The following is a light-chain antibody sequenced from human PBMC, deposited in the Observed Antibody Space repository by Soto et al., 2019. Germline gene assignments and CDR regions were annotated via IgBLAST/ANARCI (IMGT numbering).Light chain of an antibody. Sequence: DIQMTQSPSSLSASVGDRVTITCRASQSINKYINWYQQKPGKAPNLLINGASSLQSGVQSRLSGSGSGTDFTLTISTLQPEAFATYYCQQTYSTPFTFGPGTKVDIK. CDR3: QQTYSTPFT. CDR1: QSINKY. J-gene: IGKJ3*01. V-gene: IGKV1-39*01. CDR2: GAS.